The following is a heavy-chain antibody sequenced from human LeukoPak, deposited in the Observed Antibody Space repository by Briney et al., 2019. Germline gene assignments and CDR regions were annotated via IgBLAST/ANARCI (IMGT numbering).Heavy chain of an antibody. D-gene: IGHD2-2*01. CDR2: ISYDGSNK. V-gene: IGHV3-30-3*01. CDR3: LLGFRVVPAAANHYYYYGMDV. Sequence: PGGSLRLSCAASGFTFSSYAMHWVRQAPGKGLEWVAVISYDGSNKYYAGSVKGRFTISRDNSKNTLYLQMNSLRAEDTAVYYCLLGFRVVPAAANHYYYYGMDVWGQGTTVTVSS. J-gene: IGHJ6*02. CDR1: GFTFSSYA.